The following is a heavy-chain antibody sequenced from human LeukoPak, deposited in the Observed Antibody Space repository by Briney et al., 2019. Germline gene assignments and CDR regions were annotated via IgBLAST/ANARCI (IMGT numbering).Heavy chain of an antibody. V-gene: IGHV1-18*01. D-gene: IGHD3-3*01. CDR2: ISAYNGNT. Sequence: ASVKVSCKASGYTFTSYGISWVRQAPGQGLEWMGWISAYNGNTNYAQKPQGRVTMTTDTSTSTAYMELRSLRSDDTAVYYCARDRYYDFWSGYKNWFDPWGQGTLVTVSS. J-gene: IGHJ5*02. CDR3: ARDRYYDFWSGYKNWFDP. CDR1: GYTFTSYG.